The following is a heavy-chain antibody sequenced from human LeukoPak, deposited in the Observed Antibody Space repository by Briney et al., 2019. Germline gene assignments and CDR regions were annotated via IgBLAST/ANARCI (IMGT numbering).Heavy chain of an antibody. V-gene: IGHV4-38-2*02. J-gene: IGHJ4*02. Sequence: SETLSLTCTVSGYSISSGYYWGWIRQPPGKGLEWIGSIYYSGSTYYNPSLKSRVTISVDTSKNQFSLKLSSVTAADTAVYYCARHGSSGWYVPNYFDYWGQGTLVTVSS. CDR3: ARHGSSGWYVPNYFDY. CDR1: GYSISSGYY. CDR2: IYYSGST. D-gene: IGHD6-19*01.